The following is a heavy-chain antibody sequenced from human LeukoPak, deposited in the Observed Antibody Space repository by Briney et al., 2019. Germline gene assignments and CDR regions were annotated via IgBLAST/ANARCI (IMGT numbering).Heavy chain of an antibody. Sequence: SETLSLTCTVSGGPISSGSYYWSWIRQPAGKGLEWIGRIYTSGSTNYNPSLKSRVTISVDTSKNQFSLKLSSVTAADTAVYYCARDQVVPAAIRLDYYYYMDVWGKGTTVTVSS. CDR1: GGPISSGSYY. D-gene: IGHD2-2*02. J-gene: IGHJ6*03. CDR3: ARDQVVPAAIRLDYYYYMDV. V-gene: IGHV4-61*02. CDR2: IYTSGST.